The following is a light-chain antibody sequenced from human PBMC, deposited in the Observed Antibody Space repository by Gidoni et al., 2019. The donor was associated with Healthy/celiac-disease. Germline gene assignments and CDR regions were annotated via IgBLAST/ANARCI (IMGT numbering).Light chain of an antibody. Sequence: DILLTPSPDSLALSLGETATINCTSSQSLSYSSDNKNFLAWYQQRPGQPPRLLVYWASTRKSGVPDRFSGSGSGTEFTLTISSLQAEDAAVYYCQQYFTTPPTFGHGTKVEV. V-gene: IGKV4-1*01. CDR2: WAS. CDR1: QSLSYSSDNKNF. CDR3: QQYFTTPPT. J-gene: IGKJ1*01.